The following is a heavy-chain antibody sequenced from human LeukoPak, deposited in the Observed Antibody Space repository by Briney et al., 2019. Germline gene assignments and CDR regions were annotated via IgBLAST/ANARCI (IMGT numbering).Heavy chain of an antibody. Sequence: GGSLRLSCAASGFTFSSYSIDWVRQAPGKGLEWPSYISSSSCTIYFADSVKGRFTISRDNAKNSAYLHMNSLRAEDTAVYYCARVWSSGYTKDYWGQGTLVTVS. V-gene: IGHV3-48*04. D-gene: IGHD3-22*01. CDR3: ARVWSSGYTKDY. CDR1: GFTFSSYS. J-gene: IGHJ4*02. CDR2: ISSSSCTI.